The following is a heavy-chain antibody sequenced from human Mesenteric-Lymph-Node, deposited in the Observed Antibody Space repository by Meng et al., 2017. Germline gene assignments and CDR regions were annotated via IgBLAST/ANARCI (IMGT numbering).Heavy chain of an antibody. V-gene: IGHV3-23*01. J-gene: IGHJ4*02. CDR1: GFTFRNYA. CDR2: INNNGDYT. Sequence: EVQRLGSGGGLVQPGGSLRLSCAASGFTFRNYAMSWVRQAPGKGLEWVSTINNNGDYTPYSDTVKGRFTISRDNSKNTLYLQMNSLRVEDTAIYYCAKTPHKAASDSWGQGTLVTVSS. CDR3: AKTPHKAASDS. D-gene: IGHD2-15*01.